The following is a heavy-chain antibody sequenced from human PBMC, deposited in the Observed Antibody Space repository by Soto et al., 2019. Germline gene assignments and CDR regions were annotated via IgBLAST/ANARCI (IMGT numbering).Heavy chain of an antibody. CDR1: GYDFRTYS. J-gene: IGHJ6*02. V-gene: IGHV3-48*02. D-gene: IGHD3-3*01. Sequence: QLVESGGGLVRPGGSLRLACRASGYDFRTYSMNWVRQAPGQGLEWIAYVSLDSDTIQYAGSVKGRFTISRDDAENSLYLQMDSLRDEDTATYYGARLYYDYVWGQGTTVTVSS. CDR3: ARLYYDYV. CDR2: VSLDSDTI.